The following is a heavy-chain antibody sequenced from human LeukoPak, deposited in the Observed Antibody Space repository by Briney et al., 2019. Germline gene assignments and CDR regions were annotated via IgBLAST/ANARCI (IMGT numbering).Heavy chain of an antibody. CDR1: GYSISSGYY. D-gene: IGHD3-22*01. Sequence: PSETLSLTCTVSGYSISSGYYWGWIRQPPGKGLEWIGSIYHSGSTYYNPSLKSRVTISVDTSKNQFSLKLSSVTAADTAVYYCAREETYYDSSGYPPYYFDYWGQGTLVTVSS. V-gene: IGHV4-38-2*02. CDR2: IYHSGST. CDR3: AREETYYDSSGYPPYYFDY. J-gene: IGHJ4*02.